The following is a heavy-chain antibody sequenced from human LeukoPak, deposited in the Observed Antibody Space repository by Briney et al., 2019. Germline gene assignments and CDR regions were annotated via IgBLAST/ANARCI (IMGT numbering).Heavy chain of an antibody. Sequence: GGSLRLSCAASGFTFDDYGMSWVRQAPGKGLEWVSGINWNGGSTGYADSVKGRFTISRDNAKNSLYLQMNSLRAEDTAVYYCARVGGYSYGGIVDYWGQGTLVTVSS. D-gene: IGHD5-18*01. J-gene: IGHJ4*02. CDR1: GFTFDDYG. CDR2: INWNGGST. CDR3: ARVGGYSYGGIVDY. V-gene: IGHV3-20*04.